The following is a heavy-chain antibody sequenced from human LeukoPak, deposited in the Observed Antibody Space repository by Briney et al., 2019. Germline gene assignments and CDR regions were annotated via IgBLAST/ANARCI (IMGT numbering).Heavy chain of an antibody. D-gene: IGHD3-10*01. V-gene: IGHV3-30*18. CDR3: AKDRGYYFDY. CDR1: GFTFSSYG. Sequence: GGSLRLSCAASGFTFSSYGMRWVRQAPGKGLEWVAVISYDGSNKYYADSVKGRFTISRDNSKNTLYLQMNSLRAEDTAVYYCAKDRGYYFDYWGQGTLVTVSS. CDR2: ISYDGSNK. J-gene: IGHJ4*02.